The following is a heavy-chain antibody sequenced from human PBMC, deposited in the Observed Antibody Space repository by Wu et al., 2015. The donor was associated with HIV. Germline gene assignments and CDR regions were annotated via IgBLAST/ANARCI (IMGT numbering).Heavy chain of an antibody. Sequence: QVQLVQSGAEVKKSGSAVKVSCKASGGTFSGLAINWVRQAPGQGLEWMGAIISILGTPKYAQKFQDRVIITADESTNTAYMEVRGLRSEDTAVYYCAFGQAATIIDYYYMDVWGKGTTVTVSS. CDR1: GGTFSGLA. D-gene: IGHD5-12*01. V-gene: IGHV1-69*11. CDR3: AFGQAATIIDYYYMDV. CDR2: IISILGTP. J-gene: IGHJ6*03.